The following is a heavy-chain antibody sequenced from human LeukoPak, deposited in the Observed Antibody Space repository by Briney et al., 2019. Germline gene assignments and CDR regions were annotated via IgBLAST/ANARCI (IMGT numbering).Heavy chain of an antibody. CDR2: IHQSGST. CDR3: SREQYTSGGSGWFGMDV. D-gene: IGHD6-19*01. V-gene: IGHV4-59*12. J-gene: IGHJ6*02. CDR1: GGSLSTYY. Sequence: SETLSLTCSVSGGSLSTYYWTWTRQPTGKGLEWIGFIHQSGSTEYNPSLKSRVTMSLDTSRNQFSLKMSTVTAADTAVYYCSREQYTSGGSGWFGMDVWGQGTTVTVSS.